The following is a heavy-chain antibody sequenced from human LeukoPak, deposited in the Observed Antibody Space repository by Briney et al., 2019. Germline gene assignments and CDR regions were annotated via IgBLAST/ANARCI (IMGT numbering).Heavy chain of an antibody. Sequence: ASVKVSCKASGYTFTSYGISWVRQAPGQGLEWMGWISAYNGNSNTNYAQKLQGRVTMTTDTSTSTAYMELRSLRSDDTAVYYCAREIINSGAHAFDIWGQGTMVTVSS. CDR1: GYTFTSYG. D-gene: IGHD2-21*01. J-gene: IGHJ3*02. V-gene: IGHV1-18*01. CDR3: AREIINSGAHAFDI. CDR2: ISAYNGNSNT.